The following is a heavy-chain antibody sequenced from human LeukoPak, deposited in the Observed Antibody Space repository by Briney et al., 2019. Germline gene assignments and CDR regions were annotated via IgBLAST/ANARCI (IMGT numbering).Heavy chain of an antibody. CDR1: GYIFTNYH. CDR3: ARVGVAAAGTDSLYYYYYMDV. J-gene: IGHJ6*03. CDR2: INPNSGGT. Sequence: ASVKVSCKASGYIFTNYHMHWVRQAPGQGLEWMGWINPNSGGTNYAQKFQGRVTMTRDTSISTAYMELSRLRSDDTAVYYCARVGVAAAGTDSLYYYYYMDVWGKGTTVTISS. D-gene: IGHD6-13*01. V-gene: IGHV1-2*02.